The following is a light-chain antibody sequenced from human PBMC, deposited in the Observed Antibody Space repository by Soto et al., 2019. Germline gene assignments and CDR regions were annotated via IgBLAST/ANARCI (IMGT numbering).Light chain of an antibody. J-gene: IGKJ3*01. CDR3: QHVASFTPQFP. CDR1: QDIDTY. Sequence: DIQLTQSPSFLSASIGDRVTTTCRTSQDIDTYLARYQQKPGKTPKLLIYAASNLQTGVPSTLSDSGAGSEFTLTISSLQPEDFATYYCQHVASFTPQFPFGPGTKVDAK. V-gene: IGKV1-9*01. CDR2: AAS.